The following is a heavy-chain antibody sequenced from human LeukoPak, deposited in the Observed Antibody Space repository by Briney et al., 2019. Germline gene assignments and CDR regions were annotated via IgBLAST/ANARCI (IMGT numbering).Heavy chain of an antibody. V-gene: IGHV4-34*01. CDR2: INHSGST. CDR3: ARGSLRYCSGGSCYFGR. Sequence: SETLSLTCAVYGGSFSGYYWSWIRQPPGKGLEWIGEINHSGSTNYNPSLKSRVTISVDTSKNQFSLKLSSVTAADTAVYYCARGSLRYCSGGSCYFGRWGQGTLVTVSS. J-gene: IGHJ4*02. D-gene: IGHD2-15*01. CDR1: GGSFSGYY.